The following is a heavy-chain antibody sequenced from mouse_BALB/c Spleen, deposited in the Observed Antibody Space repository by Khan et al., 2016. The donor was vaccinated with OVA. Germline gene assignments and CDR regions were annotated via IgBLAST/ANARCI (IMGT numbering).Heavy chain of an antibody. J-gene: IGHJ4*01. V-gene: IGHV2-6-5*01. CDR2: IWAGGRK. CDR1: GFSLTDYA. CDR3: AKDPPYYSMDY. Sequence: QVQLMESGPGLVAPSQSLSITCNASGFSLTDYAVSWIRQPPGKGLEWLGLIWAGGRKYYNSALKHRLSISKDNSRSQVFLNMNSLQTDDTAMYFCAKDPPYYSMDYWGQGTSVTVSS.